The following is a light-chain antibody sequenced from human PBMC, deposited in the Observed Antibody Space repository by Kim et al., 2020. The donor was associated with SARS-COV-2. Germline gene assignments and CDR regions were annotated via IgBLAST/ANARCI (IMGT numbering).Light chain of an antibody. CDR3: QQYNKWPYT. Sequence: SGAPGGRATLSCKASQTINNNLAWYQQKSGQAPKLLVYGASTRATGIPARFSGSGSGTEFTLTIGGLQSEDFAAYYCQQYNKWPYTFGQGTKLEI. J-gene: IGKJ2*01. CDR1: QTINNN. CDR2: GAS. V-gene: IGKV3-15*01.